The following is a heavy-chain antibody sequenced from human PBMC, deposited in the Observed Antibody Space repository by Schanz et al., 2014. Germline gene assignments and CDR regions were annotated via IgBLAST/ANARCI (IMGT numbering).Heavy chain of an antibody. Sequence: EVQLLESGGGLVQPGGSLRLSCAASGFTFSSYAMSWVRQAPGKGLEWVANIKQDGSEKYYVDSVKGRFTISRDNAKNSLYLQMNSLRPEDTAVYYCAKEDRNHNSDYVYWGQGTLVTVSS. CDR2: IKQDGSEK. V-gene: IGHV3-7*04. CDR3: AKEDRNHNSDYVY. CDR1: GFTFSSYA. D-gene: IGHD3-22*01. J-gene: IGHJ4*02.